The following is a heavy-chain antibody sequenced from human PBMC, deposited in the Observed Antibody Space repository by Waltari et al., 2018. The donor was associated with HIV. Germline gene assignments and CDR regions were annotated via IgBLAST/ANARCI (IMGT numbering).Heavy chain of an antibody. CDR1: GVSINIGGYY. Sequence: QVQLQESGPGLLRPSQTLSLTCAVSGVSINIGGYYWSWVRQHARTGLEWIGHIYNKGNTYDNPSLQSRVTISLDTSQHQFSLRLNSVTAADNGVYYCARGRKGYLGIEDFDSWGQGTLVTVTS. CDR2: IYNKGNT. D-gene: IGHD2-15*01. V-gene: IGHV4-31*11. J-gene: IGHJ4*02. CDR3: ARGRKGYLGIEDFDS.